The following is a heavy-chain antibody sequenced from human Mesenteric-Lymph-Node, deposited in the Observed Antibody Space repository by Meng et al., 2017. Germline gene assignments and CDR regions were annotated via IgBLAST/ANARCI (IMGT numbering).Heavy chain of an antibody. D-gene: IGHD2-2*01. Sequence: GESLKISCAASGFTFSSYAMHWVRQAPGKGLEWVAVISYDGSNKYYADSVKGRFTISRDNAKNSLYLQMNSLRAEDTAVYYCARGGGGDPYCSSTSCHPPYVYYGMDVWGQGTTVTVSS. CDR1: GFTFSSYA. CDR2: ISYDGSNK. J-gene: IGHJ6*02. V-gene: IGHV3-30*04. CDR3: ARGGGGDPYCSSTSCHPPYVYYGMDV.